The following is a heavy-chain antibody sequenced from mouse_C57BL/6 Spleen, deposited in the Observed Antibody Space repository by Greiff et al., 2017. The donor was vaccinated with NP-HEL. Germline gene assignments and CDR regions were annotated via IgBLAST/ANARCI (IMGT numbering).Heavy chain of an antibody. CDR1: GYTFTDYY. D-gene: IGHD3-1*01. Sequence: VQLQQSGPELVKPGASVKISCKASGYTFTDYYMNWVKQSHGKSLEWIGDINPNNGGTSYNQKFKGKATLTVDKSSSTAYMELRSLTSEDSAVYYCAHSSGYAMDYWGQGTSVTVSS. V-gene: IGHV1-26*01. CDR2: INPNNGGT. CDR3: AHSSGYAMDY. J-gene: IGHJ4*01.